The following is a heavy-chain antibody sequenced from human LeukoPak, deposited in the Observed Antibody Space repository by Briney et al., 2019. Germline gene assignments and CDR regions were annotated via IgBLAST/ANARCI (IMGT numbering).Heavy chain of an antibody. Sequence: GASVKVSCKASGGTFSSYAISWVRQAPGQGLEWMGGIIPVFGTANYAQKFQGRVTITADESTSTAYMELSSLRSEDTAVYYCARLHYYDSSGYYYYNYGMDVWGQGTTVTVSS. CDR1: GGTFSSYA. V-gene: IGHV1-69*13. D-gene: IGHD3-22*01. CDR3: ARLHYYDSSGYYYYNYGMDV. J-gene: IGHJ6*02. CDR2: IIPVFGTA.